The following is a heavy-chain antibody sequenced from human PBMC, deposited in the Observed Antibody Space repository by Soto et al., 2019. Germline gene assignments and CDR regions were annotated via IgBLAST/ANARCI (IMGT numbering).Heavy chain of an antibody. D-gene: IGHD1-7*01. J-gene: IGHJ4*02. CDR1: GFTFTNYA. V-gene: IGHV3-23*01. Sequence: GGSLRLSCAASGFTFTNYAMSWVRQAPGEGLEWVSCMSGSGGSTYYADSVKGRFTISRDNSRNTLYLQMNSLRAEDTAVYYCARAPNWNYESGYFDYSGQGTLVTLSS. CDR2: MSGSGGST. CDR3: ARAPNWNYESGYFDY.